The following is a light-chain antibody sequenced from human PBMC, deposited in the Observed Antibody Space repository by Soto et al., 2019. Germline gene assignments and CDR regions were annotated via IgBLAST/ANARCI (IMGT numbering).Light chain of an antibody. CDR1: QHINIAY. V-gene: IGKV3-20*01. CDR2: GAF. Sequence: EVVLTQSPGPLSLSPGEIATLACRAGQHINIAYMDCYKQKPGQAPRLLIYGAFNRATGIPDRFSGSGFGTDVTLTISRLEPEDFAVYYCQQFRNSSYTFGQGTKLEI. J-gene: IGKJ2*01. CDR3: QQFRNSSYT.